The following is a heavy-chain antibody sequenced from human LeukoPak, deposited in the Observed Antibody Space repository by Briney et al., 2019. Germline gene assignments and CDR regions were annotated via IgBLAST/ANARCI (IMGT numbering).Heavy chain of an antibody. Sequence: GESLKISCKGSGYNFITYWIGRVRQMPGKGPEWMGIIYPGDSDTRYSPSFKGQVTISVDTSISTAYLQCSSLKASDTAIYHCARHSVPYYDSSGFPYWGQGSLVTVSS. CDR1: GYNFITYW. V-gene: IGHV5-51*01. D-gene: IGHD3-22*01. J-gene: IGHJ4*02. CDR2: IYPGDSDT. CDR3: ARHSVPYYDSSGFPY.